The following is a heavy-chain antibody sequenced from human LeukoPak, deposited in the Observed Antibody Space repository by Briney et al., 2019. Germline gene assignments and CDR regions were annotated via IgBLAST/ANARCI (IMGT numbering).Heavy chain of an antibody. J-gene: IGHJ4*02. CDR3: ARGAVGSDY. CDR1: GGSISSYY. Sequence: SETLSLTCTVSGGSISSYYWSWIRQPPGKGLEWIGYIYYSGSTNYNPSLKSRVTISVDTSKNQFSLKLSSVSAADTAVYYWARGAVGSDYWGQGTLVTVSS. CDR2: IYYSGST. V-gene: IGHV4-59*01. D-gene: IGHD3-10*01.